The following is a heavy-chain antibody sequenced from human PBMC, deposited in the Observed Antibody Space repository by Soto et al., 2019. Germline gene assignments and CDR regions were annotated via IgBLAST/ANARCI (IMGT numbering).Heavy chain of an antibody. CDR3: ARVVWLRYFDY. Sequence: SATLSLTCAVYGGSFSGYYWSWIRQPPGKGLEWIGEINHSGSTNYNPSLKSRVTISVDTSKNQFSLKLSSVTAADTAVYYCARVVWLRYFDYWGQGTLVTGSS. CDR2: INHSGST. V-gene: IGHV4-34*01. CDR1: GGSFSGYY. J-gene: IGHJ4*02. D-gene: IGHD5-12*01.